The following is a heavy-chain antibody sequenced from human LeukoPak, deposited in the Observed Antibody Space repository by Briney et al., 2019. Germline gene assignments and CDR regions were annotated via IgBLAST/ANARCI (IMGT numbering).Heavy chain of an antibody. V-gene: IGHV4-61*02. Sequence: ASETLSLTCTVSGGSISSGSYYWSWIRQPAGKGLEWIGRIYTSGSTNYNPSLKSRVTISVDMSKNQFSLKLSSVTAADTAVYYCARDGRWGYDYWGQGTLVTVSS. CDR1: GGSISSGSYY. CDR2: IYTSGST. CDR3: ARDGRWGYDY. D-gene: IGHD5-24*01. J-gene: IGHJ4*02.